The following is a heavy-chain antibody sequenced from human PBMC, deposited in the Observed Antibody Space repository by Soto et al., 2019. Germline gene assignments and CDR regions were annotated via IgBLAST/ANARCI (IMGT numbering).Heavy chain of an antibody. CDR1: GFTFSSYA. D-gene: IGHD3-9*01. CDR3: ARDDISTTLLYYFDY. CDR2: ISYDGSNK. J-gene: IGHJ4*02. V-gene: IGHV3-30-3*01. Sequence: GGSLRLSCAASGFTFSSYAMHWVRQAPGKGLEWVAVISYDGSNKYYADSVKGRFTISRDNSKNTLYLQMNSLRAEDTAVYYCARDDISTTLLYYFDYWGQGTLVTVSS.